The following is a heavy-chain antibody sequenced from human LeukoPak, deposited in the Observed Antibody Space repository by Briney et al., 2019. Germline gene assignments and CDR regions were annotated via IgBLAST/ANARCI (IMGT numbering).Heavy chain of an antibody. D-gene: IGHD3-22*01. CDR2: ISGSGGST. J-gene: IGHJ4*02. Sequence: GGSLRLSCAASGFIFSSYAMSWVRQAPGKGLEWVSTISGSGGSTGYADSVKGRFTISRDNAKNSLYLQMNSLRAEDTALYYCARVSGLGSYYDSSGYPDYWGQGTLVTVSS. V-gene: IGHV3-20*04. CDR3: ARVSGLGSYYDSSGYPDY. CDR1: GFIFSSYA.